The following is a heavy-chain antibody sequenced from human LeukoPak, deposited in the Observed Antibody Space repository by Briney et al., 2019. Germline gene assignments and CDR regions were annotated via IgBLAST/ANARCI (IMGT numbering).Heavy chain of an antibody. CDR2: INPSGGST. Sequence: ASVKVSCKASGYTFTSYYMHWVRQAPGQGLEWMGIINPSGGSTSYAQTFQVRVTMTRDTSTSTVYIEWGRLQSQEPVVFCCDLGYSSGWYYFDYWGQGTLVTVSS. V-gene: IGHV1-46*01. CDR1: GYTFTSYY. J-gene: IGHJ4*02. CDR3: DLGYSSGWYYFDY. D-gene: IGHD6-19*01.